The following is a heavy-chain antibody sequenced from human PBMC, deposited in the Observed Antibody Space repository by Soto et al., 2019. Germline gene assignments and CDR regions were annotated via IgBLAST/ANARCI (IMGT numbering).Heavy chain of an antibody. CDR1: GGTFSSYA. CDR3: AARGIAVAGTILQFDY. D-gene: IGHD6-19*01. CDR2: IIPIFGTA. V-gene: IGHV1-69*12. J-gene: IGHJ4*02. Sequence: QVQLVQSGAEVKKPGSSVKVSCKASGGTFSSYAISWVRQAPGQGLEWMGGIIPIFGTANYAQKFQGRVTITADESTTTAYMELSSLRSEDTAVYYCAARGIAVAGTILQFDYWGQGTLVTVSS.